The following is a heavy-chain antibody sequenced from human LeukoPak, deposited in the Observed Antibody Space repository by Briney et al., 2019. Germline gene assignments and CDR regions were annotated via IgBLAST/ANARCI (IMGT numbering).Heavy chain of an antibody. CDR3: AREKATTVTTANWFDS. CDR2: INWNGGRT. CDR1: GFTFDDYD. Sequence: GGSLRLSCAASGFTFDDYDMTWVRQVPGKGLEWVSGINWNGGRTAYVDSVRGRFTISRDNAKNSLYLQMNSLRVEDTALYYCAREKATTVTTANWFDSWGQGTLVTVSS. D-gene: IGHD4-17*01. J-gene: IGHJ5*01. V-gene: IGHV3-20*04.